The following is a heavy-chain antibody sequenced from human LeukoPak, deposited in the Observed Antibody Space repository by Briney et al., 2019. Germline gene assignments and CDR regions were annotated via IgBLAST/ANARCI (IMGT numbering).Heavy chain of an antibody. CDR1: GYSISSGYY. Sequence: PSETLSLTCAVSGYSISSGYYWGWIRQPPGNGLEWIGSIYHSGSTYYNPSLKSRVTISVDTSKNQFSLRLSSVTAADTAVYYCARRGGDSSGYYWDYWGQGTLVTVST. J-gene: IGHJ4*02. CDR2: IYHSGST. D-gene: IGHD3-22*01. V-gene: IGHV4-38-2*01. CDR3: ARRGGDSSGYYWDY.